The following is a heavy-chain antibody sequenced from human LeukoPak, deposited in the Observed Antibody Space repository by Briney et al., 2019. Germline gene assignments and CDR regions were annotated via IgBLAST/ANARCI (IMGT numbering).Heavy chain of an antibody. J-gene: IGHJ6*01. Sequence: SQTLSLTCTVSGVSISSDGYYWSWVRQHPEKGLVWIGYISYSGGTLYNPSLKSRVAISIDTSKNQFSLRLRSVTAADTAVYYCAEDRGLVGERYSYQFYGMDVWGQGPRSPSPQ. CDR1: GVSISSDGYY. CDR3: AEDRGLVGERYSYQFYGMDV. D-gene: IGHD3-9*01. CDR2: ISYSGGT. V-gene: IGHV4-31*03.